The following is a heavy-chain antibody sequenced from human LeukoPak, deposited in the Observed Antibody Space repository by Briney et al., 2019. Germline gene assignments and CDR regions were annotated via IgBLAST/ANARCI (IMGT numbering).Heavy chain of an antibody. J-gene: IGHJ4*02. Sequence: SETLSLTCTVSGGSISSSSYYWGWIRQPPGKGLEWIGSTYYSGSTYYNPSLKSRVTISVDTSKNQFSLKLSSVTAADTAVYYCARLTYDYFDYWGQGTLVTVSS. CDR1: GGSISSSSYY. CDR3: ARLTYDYFDY. D-gene: IGHD2-2*01. CDR2: TYYSGST. V-gene: IGHV4-39*01.